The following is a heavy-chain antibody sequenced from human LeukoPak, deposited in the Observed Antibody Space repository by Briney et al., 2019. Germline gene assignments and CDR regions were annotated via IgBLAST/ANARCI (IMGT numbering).Heavy chain of an antibody. CDR1: GFTFSSYA. Sequence: PGGSLRLSCAASGFTFSSYAMSWIRQAPGKGLEWVSAISGSGGSTYYADSVKGRFTISRDSSKNTLYLQMNSLRAEDTAVYYCAKVDFWSGDHDYWGQGTLVTVSS. CDR3: AKVDFWSGDHDY. V-gene: IGHV3-23*01. CDR2: ISGSGGST. D-gene: IGHD3-3*01. J-gene: IGHJ4*02.